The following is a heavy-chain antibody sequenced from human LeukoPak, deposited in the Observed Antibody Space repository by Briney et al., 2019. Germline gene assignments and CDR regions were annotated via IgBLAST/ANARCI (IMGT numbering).Heavy chain of an antibody. CDR2: IYYSGST. CDR3: ARHGGLHYYDSSGTSDYFDY. D-gene: IGHD3-22*01. CDR1: GGSISSSSYY. V-gene: IGHV4-39*01. Sequence: SETLSLTCTVSGGSISSSSYYWGWIRQPPGKGLEWIGSIYYSGSTYYNPSLKSRVTISVDTSKNQFSLKLSSVTAADMAVYYCARHGGLHYYDSSGTSDYFDYWGQGTLVTVSS. J-gene: IGHJ4*02.